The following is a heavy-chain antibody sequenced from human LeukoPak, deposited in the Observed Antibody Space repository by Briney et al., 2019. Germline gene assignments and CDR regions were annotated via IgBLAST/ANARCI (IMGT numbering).Heavy chain of an antibody. V-gene: IGHV1-18*01. CDR1: GYTFTSYG. J-gene: IGHJ5*02. Sequence: ASVKVSCKASGYTFTSYGISWVRQAPGQGLEWMGWISAYNGNTNYAQKLQGRVTMTTDTSTSTAYMELRSLRSDDTAVYYCARNVLRFLEWLQPFDPGGQGTLVTVSS. CDR2: ISAYNGNT. D-gene: IGHD3-3*01. CDR3: ARNVLRFLEWLQPFDP.